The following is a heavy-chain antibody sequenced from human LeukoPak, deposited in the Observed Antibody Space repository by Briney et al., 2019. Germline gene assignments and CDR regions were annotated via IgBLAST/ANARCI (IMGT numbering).Heavy chain of an antibody. CDR3: AKDLVAVAYYYYGMDV. Sequence: PGGSLRLSCAASEFTFSSYGMHWVRQAPGKGLEWVAVISYDGSNKYYADSVKGRFTISRDNSKNTLYLQMNSLRAEDTAVYYCAKDLVAVAYYYYGMDVWGQGTTVTVSS. D-gene: IGHD6-19*01. CDR2: ISYDGSNK. CDR1: EFTFSSYG. J-gene: IGHJ6*02. V-gene: IGHV3-30*18.